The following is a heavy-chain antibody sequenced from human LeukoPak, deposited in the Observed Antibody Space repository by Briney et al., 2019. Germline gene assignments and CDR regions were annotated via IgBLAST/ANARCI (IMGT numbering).Heavy chain of an antibody. D-gene: IGHD3-16*01. CDR1: GFTFSSYS. J-gene: IGHJ4*02. Sequence: KPGGSLRLSCAASGFTFSSYSMNWVRQAPGKGLEWVSSISSSSSYIYYADSVKGRFTISRDNAKNSLYLQMSSLRVEDTAVYYCARDFRGSKFDYWGQGTLVTVSS. CDR3: ARDFRGSKFDY. CDR2: ISSSSSYI. V-gene: IGHV3-21*01.